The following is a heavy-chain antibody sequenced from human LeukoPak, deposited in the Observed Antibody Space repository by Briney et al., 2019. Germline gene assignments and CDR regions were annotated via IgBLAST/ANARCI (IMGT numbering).Heavy chain of an antibody. CDR2: VYSGGQT. J-gene: IGHJ5*01. V-gene: IGHV3-66*01. Sequence: GGSLRLSCAASGIIVSSNYMSWVRQVPVKGLEWVSVVYSGGQTHYTDSVEGRFTISRDNSKNTLYLHMNNLRAEDTAVYYCARCDPRYSYGYIDSWGQGTLVTVSS. CDR3: ARCDPRYSYGYIDS. D-gene: IGHD5-18*01. CDR1: GIIVSSNY.